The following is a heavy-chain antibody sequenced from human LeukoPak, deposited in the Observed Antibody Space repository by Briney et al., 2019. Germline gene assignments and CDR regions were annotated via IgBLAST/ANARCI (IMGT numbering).Heavy chain of an antibody. CDR2: INPNSGGT. CDR1: GYTFTGYY. J-gene: IGHJ5*02. Sequence: ASVKVSCKASGYTFTGYYMHWVRQAPGQGLEWMGWINPNSGGTYYAQKFQGRVTMTRDTSISTAYMELSRLRSDDTAVYYCAKARIAARRALRAGGWFDPWGQGTLVTVSS. D-gene: IGHD6-6*01. V-gene: IGHV1-2*02. CDR3: AKARIAARRALRAGGWFDP.